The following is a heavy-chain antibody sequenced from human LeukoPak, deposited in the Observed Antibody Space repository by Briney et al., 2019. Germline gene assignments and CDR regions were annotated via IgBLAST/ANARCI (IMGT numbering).Heavy chain of an antibody. CDR3: ARGAGYYGSGSYLSYYGMDV. J-gene: IGHJ6*02. V-gene: IGHV4-31*03. CDR2: IYYSGST. D-gene: IGHD3-10*01. CDR1: GGSISRGGYY. Sequence: SETLSLTCTVSGGSISRGGYYWSWIRQHPGKGLEWIGYIYYSGSTYYNPSLKSRVTISVDTSKNQFSLKLSSVTAADTAVYYCARGAGYYGSGSYLSYYGMDVWGQGTTVTVSS.